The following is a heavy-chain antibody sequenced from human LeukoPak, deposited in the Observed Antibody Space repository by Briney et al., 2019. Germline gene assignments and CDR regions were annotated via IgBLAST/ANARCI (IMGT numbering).Heavy chain of an antibody. D-gene: IGHD1-26*01. CDR2: IKQDGSEK. J-gene: IGHJ4*02. CDR3: ARPSGSDEY. CDR1: GLTFSSYW. Sequence: GGSLRLSCAASGLTFSSYWMSWVRQAPGKGLEWVANIKQDGSEKYYVDSVKGRFTISRDNAKNSLYLQMNSLRAEDTAAYYCARPSGSDEYWGQGTLVTVSS. V-gene: IGHV3-7*01.